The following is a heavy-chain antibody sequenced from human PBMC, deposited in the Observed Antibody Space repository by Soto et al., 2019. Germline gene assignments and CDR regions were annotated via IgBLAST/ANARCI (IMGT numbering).Heavy chain of an antibody. J-gene: IGHJ6*02. Sequence: EVQLVESGGGLVQPGGSLRISCAASGLTVSTNYMSWVRQAPRKGLEWVSIIYYGGTTYYADSVKGRFTISRDDSKNTLYLQMHSLRAEDTAVYYCARDYDTSRGDWAYYGIDVRGQGTTVTVSS. V-gene: IGHV3-66*01. CDR3: ARDYDTSRGDWAYYGIDV. CDR2: IYYGGTT. CDR1: GLTVSTNY. D-gene: IGHD3-9*01.